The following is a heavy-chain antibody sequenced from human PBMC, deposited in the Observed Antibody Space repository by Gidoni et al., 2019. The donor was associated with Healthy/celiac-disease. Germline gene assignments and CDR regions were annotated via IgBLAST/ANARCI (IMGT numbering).Heavy chain of an antibody. Sequence: EVKLVETGGGLIQPGGSLRLACASSGFTVSSNYMSWVRQAPGKGLAWVSVIYSGGSTYYAYSVKGRFTISRDNSKNTLYLQMNSLRAEDTAVYYCARWLDDPWGQGTLVTVSS. CDR3: ARWLDDP. D-gene: IGHD5-12*01. J-gene: IGHJ5*02. CDR1: GFTVSSNY. CDR2: IYSGGST. V-gene: IGHV3-53*02.